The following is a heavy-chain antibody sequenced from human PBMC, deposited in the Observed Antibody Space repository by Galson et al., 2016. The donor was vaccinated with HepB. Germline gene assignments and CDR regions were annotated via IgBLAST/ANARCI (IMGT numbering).Heavy chain of an antibody. J-gene: IGHJ6*02. V-gene: IGHV6-1*01. Sequence: CAISGDSVSGNSVAWMWIRQSPSRGLEWLGRTFYRSQWHYNYAESVKSRITINPDTSKNKFSLQLSSVTPEDTAVYYCVRAVPNWNYGMDVWGQGTAVTVSS. D-gene: IGHD1-1*01. CDR3: VRAVPNWNYGMDV. CDR1: GDSVSGNSVA. CDR2: TFYRSQWHY.